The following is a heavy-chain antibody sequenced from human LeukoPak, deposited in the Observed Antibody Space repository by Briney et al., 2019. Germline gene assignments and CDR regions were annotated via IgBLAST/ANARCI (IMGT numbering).Heavy chain of an antibody. Sequence: GGSLRLSCAASGFTFSRYWMHWVRQAPGKGLVWVSRINSDGSSTTYADSVKGRFTISRDNAKNTLYLQMNSLRAEDTAVYYCARGYSSSSWSLFDYWGQGTLVTVSS. V-gene: IGHV3-74*01. CDR1: GFTFSRYW. CDR3: ARGYSSSSWSLFDY. J-gene: IGHJ4*02. D-gene: IGHD6-6*01. CDR2: INSDGSST.